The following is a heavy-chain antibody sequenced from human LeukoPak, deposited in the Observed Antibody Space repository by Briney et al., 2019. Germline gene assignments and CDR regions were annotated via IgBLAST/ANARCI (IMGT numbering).Heavy chain of an antibody. CDR1: GFTFSSYA. J-gene: IGHJ4*02. Sequence: GSLRLSCAASGFTFSSYAMSWVRQAPGKGLEWVSAISGSGGSTYYADSVKGRFTISRDNSKNTLYLQMNSLRAKDTAVYYCAKADLWFGELLAPLGDYWGQGTLVTVSS. CDR3: AKADLWFGELLAPLGDY. CDR2: ISGSGGST. V-gene: IGHV3-23*01. D-gene: IGHD3-10*01.